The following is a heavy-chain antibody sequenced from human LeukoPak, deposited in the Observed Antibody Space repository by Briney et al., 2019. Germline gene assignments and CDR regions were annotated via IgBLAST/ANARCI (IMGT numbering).Heavy chain of an antibody. CDR3: ARDLYYYGSGGFDY. J-gene: IGHJ4*02. CDR1: GGSISTSNYY. V-gene: IGHV4-39*07. CDR2: IFYSGST. D-gene: IGHD3-10*01. Sequence: SETLPLTCTVSGGSISTSNYYWGWIRQPPGKGLEWIGNIFYSGSTYYGPSLKSRVTISVDTSKNQFSLKLSSVTAADTAVYYCARDLYYYGSGGFDYWGQGTLVTVSS.